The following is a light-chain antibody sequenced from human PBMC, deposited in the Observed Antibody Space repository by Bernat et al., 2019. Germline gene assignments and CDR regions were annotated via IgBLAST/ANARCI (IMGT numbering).Light chain of an antibody. CDR1: QRISSY. CDR2: AAS. Sequence: DIQMTQSPSSLSASVGDRVTITCRASQRISSYLNWYQEKPGKAPKLLIYAASSLQSGVPSRFSGSGSGTDFTLTISSLQPEDFATYYCQQSYNTPWTFGQGIKVEVK. CDR3: QQSYNTPWT. V-gene: IGKV1-39*01. J-gene: IGKJ1*01.